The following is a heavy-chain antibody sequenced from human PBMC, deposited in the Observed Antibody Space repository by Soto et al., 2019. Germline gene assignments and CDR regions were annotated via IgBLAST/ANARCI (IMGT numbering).Heavy chain of an antibody. J-gene: IGHJ4*02. CDR1: GYTFTSYG. Sequence: ASVKVSCKASGYTFTSYGISWVRQAPGQGLEWMGWISAYNGNTNYAQKLQGRVTMTTDTSTSTAYMELRSLRSDDTAVYYCARDEGITIFGVVIFSSDYWGQGTLVTVSS. V-gene: IGHV1-18*01. D-gene: IGHD3-3*01. CDR3: ARDEGITIFGVVIFSSDY. CDR2: ISAYNGNT.